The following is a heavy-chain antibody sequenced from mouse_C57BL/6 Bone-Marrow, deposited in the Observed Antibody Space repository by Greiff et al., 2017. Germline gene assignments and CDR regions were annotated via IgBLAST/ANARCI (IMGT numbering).Heavy chain of an antibody. CDR2: IRNKANNHAT. CDR3: TRGGYYAFFDY. D-gene: IGHD2-3*01. J-gene: IGHJ2*01. V-gene: IGHV6-6*01. CDR1: GFTFSDAW. Sequence: VMLVESGGGLVQPGGSMKLSCAASGFTFSDAWMDWVRQSPEKGLEWVAEIRNKANNHATYYAESVKGRFTISRDDSKSSVYLQMNSLRAEDTGIYYCTRGGYYAFFDYWGQGTTLTVSS.